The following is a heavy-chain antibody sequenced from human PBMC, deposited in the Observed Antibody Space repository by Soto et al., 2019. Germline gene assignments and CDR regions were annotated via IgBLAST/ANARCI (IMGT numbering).Heavy chain of an antibody. J-gene: IGHJ5*02. CDR2: IKEDGSAK. CDR3: ARDRGRGVECFGTCYSSYFDP. V-gene: IGHV3-7*01. CDR1: GFTFSTYW. Sequence: EVQLVESGGGLVQPGGSLRLSCAASGFTFSTYWMSWVRQAPGKGLEWVANIKEDGSAKSYVDSVKGRFTISRDNAQNSLYLQMNSLRAEDTAVYHCARDRGRGVECFGTCYSSYFDPWGQGTLVTVSS. D-gene: IGHD2-15*01.